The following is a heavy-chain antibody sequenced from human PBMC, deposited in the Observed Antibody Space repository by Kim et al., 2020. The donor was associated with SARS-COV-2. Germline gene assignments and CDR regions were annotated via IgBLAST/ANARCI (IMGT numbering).Heavy chain of an antibody. V-gene: IGHV4-59*08. D-gene: IGHD5-12*01. J-gene: IGHJ4*02. CDR3: ARQHRGVGYSGYYFDY. Sequence: SLKSRVTISVDTSKNQFSLKLSSVTAADTAVYYCARQHRGVGYSGYYFDYWGQGTLVTVSS.